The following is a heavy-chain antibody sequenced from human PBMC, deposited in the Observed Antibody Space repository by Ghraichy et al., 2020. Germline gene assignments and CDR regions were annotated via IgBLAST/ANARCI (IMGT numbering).Heavy chain of an antibody. CDR2: IRGGADTT. CDR3: AKAPRTYYDFDF. V-gene: IGHV3-23*01. J-gene: IGHJ4*02. D-gene: IGHD3-10*01. Sequence: GGSLILSCAASGFTFSSYAMHWVRRAPGKGLEWVSPIRGGADTTYYADSVRGRFTISRDNSKNTCYLQMHILRVEDTAVYYFAKAPRTYYDFDFWGQGTLVTVSS. CDR1: GFTFSSYA.